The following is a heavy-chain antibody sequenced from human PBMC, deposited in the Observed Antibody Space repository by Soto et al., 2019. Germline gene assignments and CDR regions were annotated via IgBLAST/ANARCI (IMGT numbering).Heavy chain of an antibody. D-gene: IGHD1-26*01. Sequence: GALRLSCAASGFTFSNYAMNWARQAPGKGLEWVSAISGSDGRAYYADSVKGRFTISRDDSKNMVYLGMNSLKTEDTAVYYCIKYSGRPSTPAALGQGTLVTVSS. CDR2: ISGSDGRA. CDR3: IKYSGRPSTPAA. CDR1: GFTFSNYA. J-gene: IGHJ5*02. V-gene: IGHV3-23*01.